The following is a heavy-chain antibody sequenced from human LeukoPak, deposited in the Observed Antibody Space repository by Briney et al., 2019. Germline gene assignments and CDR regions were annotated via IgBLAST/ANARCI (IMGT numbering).Heavy chain of an antibody. J-gene: IGHJ3*02. CDR1: GFTFDDYG. CDR2: INWNGGST. Sequence: PGGSLRLSCAASGFTFDDYGMSWVRHAPGKGLEWVSGINWNGGSTGYADSVKGRFTISRDNAKNSLYLQMNSLRAEDTALYYCARPGHSSGWYGGAFDIWGQGTMVTVSS. V-gene: IGHV3-20*04. D-gene: IGHD6-19*01. CDR3: ARPGHSSGWYGGAFDI.